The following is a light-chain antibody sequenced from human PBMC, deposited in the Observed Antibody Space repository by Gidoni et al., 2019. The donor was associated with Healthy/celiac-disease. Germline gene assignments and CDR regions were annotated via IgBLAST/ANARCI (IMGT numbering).Light chain of an antibody. CDR2: LGS. Sequence: DIVMTPSPISLPVTPGEPASISCRSSQSLLHSNGYKYLDWYLQKPGQSPQLLIYLGSNRASGVPDRFSGSGSGTDFTLKISRVEAEDVGVYYCMQALHLFTFGPGTKVDIK. J-gene: IGKJ3*01. CDR3: MQALHLFT. V-gene: IGKV2-28*01. CDR1: QSLLHSNGYKY.